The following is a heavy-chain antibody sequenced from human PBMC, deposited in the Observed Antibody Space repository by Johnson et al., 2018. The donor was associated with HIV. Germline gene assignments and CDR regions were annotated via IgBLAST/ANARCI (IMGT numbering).Heavy chain of an antibody. D-gene: IGHD5-18*01. Sequence: VQLVESGGGVVRPGGSLRLSCAASGFTFDDYGMSWVRQAPGTGLEWVSGINWNGGSTGSADPVKGRFTISRDNSKNTMYLQMNSLRGEDTAVYYCATQVDTVMRIGSNAFDIWGQGTMVTVSS. CDR3: ATQVDTVMRIGSNAFDI. V-gene: IGHV3-20*04. CDR1: GFTFDDYG. CDR2: INWNGGST. J-gene: IGHJ3*02.